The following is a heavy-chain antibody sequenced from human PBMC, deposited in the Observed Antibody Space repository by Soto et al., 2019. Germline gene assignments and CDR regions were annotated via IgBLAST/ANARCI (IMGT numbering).Heavy chain of an antibody. J-gene: IGHJ4*02. CDR1: GFTFSSYE. CDR3: ARGGVYGDSDSFDY. Sequence: QVQLVESGGGVVQPGRSLRLSCAASGFTFSSYEIHWVRQAPGKGLEWVAIISYDGNKKDYTDSVKGRFTISRDNSKNTLYLQMNSLRVDDTAVYYCARGGVYGDSDSFDYWGQGTLVTVSS. V-gene: IGHV3-30*04. CDR2: ISYDGNKK. D-gene: IGHD4-17*01.